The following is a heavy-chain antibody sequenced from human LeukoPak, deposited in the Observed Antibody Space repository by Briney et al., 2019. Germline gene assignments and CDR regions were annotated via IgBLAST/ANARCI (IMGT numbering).Heavy chain of an antibody. J-gene: IGHJ6*03. V-gene: IGHV3-66*01. CDR1: GFTVSSNY. D-gene: IGHD3-10*01. Sequence: PGGSLRLSCAASGFTVSSNYMSWVRQAPGKGLEWVSVIYSGGSTYYADSVKGRFTISRDNSKNTLYLQMNSLRAEDTAVYYCARSPLPGSPFYYYYYYYMDVWGKGTTVTISS. CDR2: IYSGGST. CDR3: ARSPLPGSPFYYYYYYYMDV.